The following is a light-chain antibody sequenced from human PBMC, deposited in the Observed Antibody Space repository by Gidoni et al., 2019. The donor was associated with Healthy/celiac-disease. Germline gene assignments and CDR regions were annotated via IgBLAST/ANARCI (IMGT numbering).Light chain of an antibody. V-gene: IGKV3-11*01. CDR1: QSVSSY. Sequence: EIVLTQPPATLSLSPGERATLSCRASQSVSSYLTWYQQKPGQAPRLLIYVASNRATGIPARFSGSGSGTDFTLTISSLEPEDFAVYYCQQRSNWPTFGQGTRLEIK. CDR2: VAS. J-gene: IGKJ5*01. CDR3: QQRSNWPT.